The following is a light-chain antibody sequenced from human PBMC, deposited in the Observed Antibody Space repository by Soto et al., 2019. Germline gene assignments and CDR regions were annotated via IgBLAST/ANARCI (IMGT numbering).Light chain of an antibody. CDR1: QSVSSIY. Sequence: EIVLTQSPGTLSLPPGERATLSCRASQSVSSIYLAWYQQKPGQAPRLVIYAASSRATGIPDRFSGSGSGTDFTLTISRVEPEDFAVYYCQQYSRSPQKMYTFGQGTKLEIK. CDR2: AAS. CDR3: QQYSRSPQKMYT. J-gene: IGKJ2*01. V-gene: IGKV3-20*01.